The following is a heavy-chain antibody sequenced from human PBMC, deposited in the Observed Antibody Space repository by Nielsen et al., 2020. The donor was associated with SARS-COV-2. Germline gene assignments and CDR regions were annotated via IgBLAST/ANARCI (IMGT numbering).Heavy chain of an antibody. CDR2: IYYSGST. CDR1: GGSISSYY. Sequence: GSLRLSCTVSGGSISSYYWSWIRQPPGKGLEWIGSIYYSGSTYYNPSLKSRVTISVDTSKNQFSLKLSSVTAADTAVYYCARLGPIFDYWGQGTLVTVSS. V-gene: IGHV4-39*01. J-gene: IGHJ4*02. CDR3: ARLGPIFDY.